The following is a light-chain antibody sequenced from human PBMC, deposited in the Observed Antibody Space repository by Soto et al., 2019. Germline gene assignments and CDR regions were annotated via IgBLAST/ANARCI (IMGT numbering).Light chain of an antibody. CDR3: QQYGGSPVT. CDR1: QSVSSNY. Sequence: EIVLTHSPGTLSLSPWERATLSCRASQSVSSNYFAWYQQKPGQAPRLLIYGASSRATGIPDRFSGSGSGTDFTLTISRLEPEDFAVYYCQQYGGSPVTFGQGTKVDIK. CDR2: GAS. J-gene: IGKJ1*01. V-gene: IGKV3-20*01.